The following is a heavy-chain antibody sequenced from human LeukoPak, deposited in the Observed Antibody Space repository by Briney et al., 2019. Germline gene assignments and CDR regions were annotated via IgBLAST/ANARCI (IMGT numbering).Heavy chain of an antibody. CDR2: ISSSSTI. CDR3: ARDLWYQRENWFDP. J-gene: IGHJ5*02. V-gene: IGHV3-48*04. CDR1: GFTFSSYS. D-gene: IGHD2-15*01. Sequence: GGSLRLSCAASGFTFSSYSMNWVRQAPGKGLEWVSYISSSSTIYYADSVKGRFTISRDNAKNSLYLQMNSLRAEDTAVYYCARDLWYQRENWFDPWGQGTLVTVSS.